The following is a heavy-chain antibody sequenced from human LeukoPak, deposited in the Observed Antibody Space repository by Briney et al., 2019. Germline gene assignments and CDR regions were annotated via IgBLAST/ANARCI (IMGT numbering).Heavy chain of an antibody. CDR1: GASISSSTYY. J-gene: IGHJ4*02. V-gene: IGHV4-39*07. CDR3: ARGGYSYGKRNFDY. D-gene: IGHD5-18*01. CDR2: IYYSGST. Sequence: SETLSLTCTVSGASISSSTYYWGWIRQPPGKGLEWIGSIYYSGSTYYNPSLKSRVTISVDTSKNQFSLKLSSVTAADTAVYYCARGGYSYGKRNFDYWGQGTLVTVSS.